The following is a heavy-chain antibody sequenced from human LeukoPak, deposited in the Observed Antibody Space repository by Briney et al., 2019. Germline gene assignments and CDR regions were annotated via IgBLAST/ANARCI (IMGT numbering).Heavy chain of an antibody. D-gene: IGHD6-19*01. CDR2: IKQDGSEK. V-gene: IGHV3-7*01. CDR1: GFTFSSYW. J-gene: IGHJ3*02. CDR3: AREGSSVSDAFDI. Sequence: GGSLRLXCAASGFTFSSYWMRWVRQAPGKGLEWVANIKQDGSEKYYVDSVKGRFTISRDNAKNSLYLQMNSLRAEDTAVYYCAREGSSVSDAFDIWGQGTMVTVSS.